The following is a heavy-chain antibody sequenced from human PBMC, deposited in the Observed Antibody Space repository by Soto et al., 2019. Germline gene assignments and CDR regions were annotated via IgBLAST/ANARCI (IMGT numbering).Heavy chain of an antibody. CDR2: FSAGNGIT. Sequence: QVQLVQSGAEVKKPGASVKVSCKASGYSFSGYGIHWVRQAPGQGPEGWGGFSAGNGITKLSQQFQGRVATSRDIAARTAYMELRSLTSEDTAVYYCARGSSSWSLGSGAYYGMDVWGQGTTVIVSS. D-gene: IGHD2-2*01. CDR1: GYSFSGYG. V-gene: IGHV1-3*01. J-gene: IGHJ6*02. CDR3: ARGSSSWSLGSGAYYGMDV.